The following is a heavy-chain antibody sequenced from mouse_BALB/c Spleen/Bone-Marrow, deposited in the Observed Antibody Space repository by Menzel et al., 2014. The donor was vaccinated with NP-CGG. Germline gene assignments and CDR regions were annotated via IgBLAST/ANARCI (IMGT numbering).Heavy chain of an antibody. Sequence: EVQRVESGGGLVKPGGSLKLSCAASGFAFSSYDMSWVRPTPEKRLEWVAYISSGGGSTYYPDTVKGRFTISRDNAKNTLYLQMSSLKSEDTAMYYCARQGAYYGNYKYFDVWGAGTTATVSS. V-gene: IGHV5-12-1*01. D-gene: IGHD2-10*01. J-gene: IGHJ1*01. CDR3: ARQGAYYGNYKYFDV. CDR1: GFAFSSYD. CDR2: ISSGGGST.